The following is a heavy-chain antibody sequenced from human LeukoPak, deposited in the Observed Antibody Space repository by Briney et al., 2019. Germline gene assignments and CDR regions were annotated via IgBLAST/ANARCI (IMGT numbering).Heavy chain of an antibody. CDR2: INSDGSST. Sequence: GGSLRLSCAASGFTFSNYWMSWVRQAPGKGLVWVSRINSDGSSTSYADSVKGRFTISRDNAKNTLYLQMNSLRAEDTAVYYSARDALGDGPVDYWGQGTLVTVSS. D-gene: IGHD5-24*01. V-gene: IGHV3-74*01. CDR3: ARDALGDGPVDY. J-gene: IGHJ4*02. CDR1: GFTFSNYW.